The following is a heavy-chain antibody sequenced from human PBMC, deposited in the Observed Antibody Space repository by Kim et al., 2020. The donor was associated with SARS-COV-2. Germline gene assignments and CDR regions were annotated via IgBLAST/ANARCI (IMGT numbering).Heavy chain of an antibody. J-gene: IGHJ4*02. Sequence: ASVKVSCKASGYTFTSYGITWVRQAPGQGLEWMGWISAYDGSSHSAQKFQGRVTMTTDTSTDTAYMELRSLRSDDTAVYYCARGTLLWFGNIDYWGQGTLVTVSS. CDR2: ISAYDGSS. D-gene: IGHD3-10*01. V-gene: IGHV1-18*04. CDR3: ARGTLLWFGNIDY. CDR1: GYTFTSYG.